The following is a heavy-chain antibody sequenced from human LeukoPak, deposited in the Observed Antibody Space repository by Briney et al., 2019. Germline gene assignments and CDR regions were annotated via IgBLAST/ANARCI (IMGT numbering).Heavy chain of an antibody. J-gene: IGHJ4*02. Sequence: GGSLRLSCAASGFTFNNYAMNWVRQAPGKGLEWVAGITGSGGSTNYADSVKGRFTISRDNPKNTLYLQMNSLRAEDTAVYFCAKRGVVIRVILVGFHKEAYYFDSWGQGALVTVSS. CDR1: GFTFNNYA. D-gene: IGHD3-22*01. CDR3: AKRGVVIRVILVGFHKEAYYFDS. CDR2: ITGSGGST. V-gene: IGHV3-23*01.